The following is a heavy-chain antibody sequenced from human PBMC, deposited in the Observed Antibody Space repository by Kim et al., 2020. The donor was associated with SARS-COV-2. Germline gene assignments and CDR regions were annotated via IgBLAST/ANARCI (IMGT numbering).Heavy chain of an antibody. CDR2: IWYDGSNK. J-gene: IGHJ4*02. Sequence: GGSLRLSCAASGFTFSSYGMHWVRQAPGKGLEWVAVIWYDGSNKYYADSVKGRFTISRDNSKNTLYLQMNSLRAEDTAVYYCARGLNGDQSFDYWGQGTLVTVSS. V-gene: IGHV3-33*01. CDR3: ARGLNGDQSFDY. D-gene: IGHD4-17*01. CDR1: GFTFSSYG.